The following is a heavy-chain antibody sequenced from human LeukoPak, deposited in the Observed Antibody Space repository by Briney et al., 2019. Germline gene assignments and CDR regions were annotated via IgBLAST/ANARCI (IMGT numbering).Heavy chain of an antibody. V-gene: IGHV3-23*01. J-gene: IGHJ4*02. CDR3: AKVSYSGYERFDY. CDR1: VFTFSSYA. CDR2: ISGSGGST. Sequence: GGSLRLSSAAPVFTFSSYAMSSVRQAPGKGLEWGSAISGSGGSTYYADSVKGRFTISRDNSKNTLYLQMNSLRAEDTAVYYCAKVSYSGYERFDYWGQGTLVTVSS. D-gene: IGHD5-12*01.